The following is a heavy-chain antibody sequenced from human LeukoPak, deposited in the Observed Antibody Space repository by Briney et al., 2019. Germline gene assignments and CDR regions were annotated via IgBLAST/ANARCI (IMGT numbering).Heavy chain of an antibody. CDR1: GYNFAIYW. J-gene: IGHJ4*02. Sequence: PGESLKISCKGSGYNFAIYWIAWVRQMPGKGLEWMGIIYPGDSDTRYSPSLQGQVTISADKSISTAYLQWSSLKASDTAMYYCARQRNYGFDYWGQGTLVTVSS. D-gene: IGHD4-17*01. CDR2: IYPGDSDT. CDR3: ARQRNYGFDY. V-gene: IGHV5-51*01.